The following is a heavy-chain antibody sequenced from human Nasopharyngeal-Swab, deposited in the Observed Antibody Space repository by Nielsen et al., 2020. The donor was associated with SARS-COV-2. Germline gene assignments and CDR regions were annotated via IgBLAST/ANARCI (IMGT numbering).Heavy chain of an antibody. Sequence: GGSLRLSCAASGFTFDSYAVSWARQAPGKGLEWVSSISGSGGTTYYADSVKDRFTISRDNSRNTLYLQLSSLRAEDTAVYYCAKPGRGSDIDSRTVFLDDNWFDPWGQGTLVTVSS. D-gene: IGHD2-15*01. CDR1: GFTFDSYA. CDR2: ISGSGGTT. CDR3: AKPGRGSDIDSRTVFLDDNWFDP. V-gene: IGHV3-23*01. J-gene: IGHJ5*02.